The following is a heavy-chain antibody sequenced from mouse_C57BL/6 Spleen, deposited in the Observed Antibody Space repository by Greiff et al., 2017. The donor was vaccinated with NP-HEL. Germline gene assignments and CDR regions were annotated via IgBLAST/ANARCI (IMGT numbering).Heavy chain of an antibody. CDR1: GYTFTSYG. Sequence: QVQLQQSGAELARPGASVKLSCKASGYTFTSYGISWVKQRTGQGLEWIGEIYPRSGNTYYNEKFKGKATLTADKSSSTAYMELRSLSSEDSAVSFCARSGTTVVAGAMDYWGQGTSVTVSS. V-gene: IGHV1-81*01. D-gene: IGHD1-1*01. CDR2: IYPRSGNT. J-gene: IGHJ4*01. CDR3: ARSGTTVVAGAMDY.